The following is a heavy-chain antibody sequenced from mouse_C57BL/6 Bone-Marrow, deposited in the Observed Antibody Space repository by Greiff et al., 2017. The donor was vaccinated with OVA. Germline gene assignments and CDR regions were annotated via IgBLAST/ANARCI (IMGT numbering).Heavy chain of an antibody. CDR1: GFTFSSYG. Sequence: EVKLVESGGDLVKPGGSLKLSCAASGFTFSSYGMSWVRQTPDKRLEWVATISSGGSYTYYPDSVKGRFTISRDNAKNTLYLQMSSLKSEDTAMYYCARHIGTWGQGTTLTVSS. D-gene: IGHD4-1*01. CDR3: ARHIGT. J-gene: IGHJ2*01. CDR2: ISSGGSYT. V-gene: IGHV5-6*01.